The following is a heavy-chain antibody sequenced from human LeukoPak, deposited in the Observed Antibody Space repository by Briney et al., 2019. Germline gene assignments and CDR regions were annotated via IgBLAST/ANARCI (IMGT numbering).Heavy chain of an antibody. CDR3: ARMVDYGDYVGLDY. Sequence: GASVRVSCKSSGGTFSSYAISWVRQAPGQGLEWMGRIIPIFGIANYAQKFQGRVTITADKSTSTAYMELSSLRSEDTAVYYCARMVDYGDYVGLDYWGQGTLVTVSS. CDR2: IIPIFGIA. CDR1: GGTFSSYA. V-gene: IGHV1-69*04. J-gene: IGHJ4*02. D-gene: IGHD4-17*01.